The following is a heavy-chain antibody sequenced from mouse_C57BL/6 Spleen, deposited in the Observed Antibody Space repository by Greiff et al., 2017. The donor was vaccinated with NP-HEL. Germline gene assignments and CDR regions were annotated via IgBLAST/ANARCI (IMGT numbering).Heavy chain of an antibody. Sequence: VQLQQSGAELARPGASVTLSCKASGYTFTDYEMHWVKQSPVHGLEWIGAIDPETGGTAYNQKFKGKAILTADKSSSTAYMELRSLTSEDSAVYYCTRYEPYYAMDYWGQGTSVTVSS. V-gene: IGHV1-15*01. D-gene: IGHD2-12*01. CDR2: IDPETGGT. CDR1: GYTFTDYE. J-gene: IGHJ4*01. CDR3: TRYEPYYAMDY.